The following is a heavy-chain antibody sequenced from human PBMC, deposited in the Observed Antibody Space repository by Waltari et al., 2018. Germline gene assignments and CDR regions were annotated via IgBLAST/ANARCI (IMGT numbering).Heavy chain of an antibody. CDR1: GGTFSSYA. Sequence: QVQLVQSGAEVKKPGSSVKVSCKASGGTFSSYAISWVRQAPGQGLGWMGGIIPIFGTANYAQKFQGRVTITADESTSTAYMELSSLRSEDTAVYYCARKGIAVAGTGDYYYYGMDVWGQGTTVTVSS. J-gene: IGHJ6*02. CDR2: IIPIFGTA. D-gene: IGHD6-19*01. CDR3: ARKGIAVAGTGDYYYYGMDV. V-gene: IGHV1-69*13.